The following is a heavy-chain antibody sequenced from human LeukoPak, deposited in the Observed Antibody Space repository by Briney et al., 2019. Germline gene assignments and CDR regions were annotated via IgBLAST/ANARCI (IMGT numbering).Heavy chain of an antibody. J-gene: IGHJ4*02. CDR1: GFTFRSYW. Sequence: QPGGSLRLSCTASGFTFRSYWMTWVRQAPGKGLEWVANIKDDGREKKYVDSVKGRFTISRDNAKNSLYLQMSSLRAEDTAVYYCARDPGTGFDYWGQGTLVTVSS. CDR2: IKDDGREK. CDR3: ARDPGTGFDY. V-gene: IGHV3-7*03. D-gene: IGHD3/OR15-3a*01.